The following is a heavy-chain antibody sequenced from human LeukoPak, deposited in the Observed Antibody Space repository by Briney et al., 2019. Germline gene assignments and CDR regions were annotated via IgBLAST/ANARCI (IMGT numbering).Heavy chain of an antibody. CDR2: LGGSGDSA. CDR1: GFTFNYYA. Sequence: GGSLRLSCAASGFTFNYYAMSWVRQAPGKGLEWVSGLGGSGDSAYYADSVKGRFAISRDNSKNTLYLQMNSLRADDTAVYYCAKDGRNFYGSESYYGTYYFDHWGQGTQVTASS. CDR3: AKDGRNFYGSESYYGTYYFDH. D-gene: IGHD3-10*01. J-gene: IGHJ4*02. V-gene: IGHV3-23*01.